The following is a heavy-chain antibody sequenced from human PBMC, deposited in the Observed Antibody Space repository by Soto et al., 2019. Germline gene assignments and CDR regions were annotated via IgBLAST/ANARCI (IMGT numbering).Heavy chain of an antibody. V-gene: IGHV3-23*01. D-gene: IGHD1-26*01. CDR2: ISGSGGST. Sequence: GGSLRLSCAASGFTFSSYAMSWVRQAPGKGLEWVSAISGSGGSTYYADSVKGRFTISRDNSKNTLYLQMNSLRAEDTAVYYCAKVRGIVGATAYYYGMDVWGQGTTVTDSS. CDR1: GFTFSSYA. J-gene: IGHJ6*02. CDR3: AKVRGIVGATAYYYGMDV.